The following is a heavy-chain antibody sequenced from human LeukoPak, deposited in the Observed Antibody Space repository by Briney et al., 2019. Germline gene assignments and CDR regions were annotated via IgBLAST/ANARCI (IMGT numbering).Heavy chain of an antibody. CDR1: GFTFSSYW. J-gene: IGHJ5*02. D-gene: IGHD4-17*01. CDR3: ARVPNGDYVIWFDP. V-gene: IGHV3-74*01. Sequence: GGSLRLSCAASGFTFSSYWMHWVRQAPGKGLVWVSRINSDGSGTSYADSVKGRFTISRDNAKNTLYLQMNSLRAEDTAVYYCARVPNGDYVIWFDPWGQGTLVTVSS. CDR2: INSDGSGT.